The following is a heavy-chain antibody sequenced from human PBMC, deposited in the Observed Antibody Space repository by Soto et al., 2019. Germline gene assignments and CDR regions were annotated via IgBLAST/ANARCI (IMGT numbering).Heavy chain of an antibody. CDR3: ANDQLGGDGYNFYYGMDV. CDR1: GYTFTSYG. Sequence: EASVKVSCKASGYTFTSYGISWVRQAPGQGLEWMGWISAYNGNTNYAQKLQGRVTMTTDTSTSTAYMELRSLRSDDTAVYYCANDQLGGDGYNFYYGMDVWGQGTTVTVSS. CDR2: ISAYNGNT. D-gene: IGHD2-21*01. J-gene: IGHJ6*02. V-gene: IGHV1-18*01.